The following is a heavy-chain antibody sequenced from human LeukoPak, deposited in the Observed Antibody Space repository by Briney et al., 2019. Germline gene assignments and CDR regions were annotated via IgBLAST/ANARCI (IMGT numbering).Heavy chain of an antibody. V-gene: IGHV4-34*01. D-gene: IGHD6-13*01. CDR3: ARDSSSWYSRQRGWFDP. CDR2: INHSGST. Sequence: PSETLSLTCAVYGGSFSGYYWSWIRQPPGKGLEWIGEINHSGSTNYNPSLKSRVTISVDTSKNQFSLKLSSVTAADTVVYYCARDSSSWYSRQRGWFDPWGQGTLVTVSS. J-gene: IGHJ5*02. CDR1: GGSFSGYY.